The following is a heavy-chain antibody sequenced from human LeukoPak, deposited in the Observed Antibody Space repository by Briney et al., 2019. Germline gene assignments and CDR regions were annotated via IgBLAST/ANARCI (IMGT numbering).Heavy chain of an antibody. CDR1: GYTFTGYY. D-gene: IGHD6-13*01. Sequence: ASVKVSCKPSGYTFTGYYMHWVRQAPGQGLEWMGWINPKSGGTSYAQKFQGRVTMTSDTSISTAYMEVSRLGSDDTAVYYCARGVAAALYDYWGQGTPVTVSS. CDR3: ARGVAAALYDY. J-gene: IGHJ4*02. CDR2: INPKSGGT. V-gene: IGHV1-2*02.